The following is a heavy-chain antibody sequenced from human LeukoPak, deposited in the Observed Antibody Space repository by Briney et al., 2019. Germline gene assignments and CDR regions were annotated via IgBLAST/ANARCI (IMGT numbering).Heavy chain of an antibody. CDR2: INHSGSA. Sequence: ASETLSLTCAVYGGSFSGYYWSWIRQPPGKGLEWIGEINHSGSANYNPPLKSRVTISVDTSKNQFSLKLSSVTAADTAVYYCARRYYYDSSDYDWGRGTVVTVSS. CDR3: ARRYYYDSSDYD. CDR1: GGSFSGYY. J-gene: IGHJ4*02. V-gene: IGHV4-34*01. D-gene: IGHD3-22*01.